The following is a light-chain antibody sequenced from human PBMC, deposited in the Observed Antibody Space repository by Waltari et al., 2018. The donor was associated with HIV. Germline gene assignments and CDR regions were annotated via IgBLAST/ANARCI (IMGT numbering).Light chain of an antibody. CDR1: SSNIGAGYD. V-gene: IGLV1-40*01. CDR2: GNS. CDR3: QSYDSTLSAPYV. J-gene: IGLJ1*01. Sequence: QSVLPQPPSVSGAPGQRVTISCTRSSSNIGAGYDVHWYQQLPGTAPKLLIYGNSNRPPGVPDGCSGSKAGTAASLAITGIQAEDEADYYCQSYDSTLSAPYVFGTGTKVTVL.